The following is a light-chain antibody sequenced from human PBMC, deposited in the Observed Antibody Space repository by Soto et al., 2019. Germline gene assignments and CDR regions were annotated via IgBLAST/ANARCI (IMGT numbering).Light chain of an antibody. V-gene: IGKV1-6*01. CDR1: QDIRVE. Sequence: AIQMTQSPPSLSASLGDRVIITCRASQDIRVEWAWLQQRPGKALNLLIYAASTLHTGVPSTFTGSGSGTDFTLTINDLQPEDVATYFCLQDYDFPYTFGQGTKLEI. CDR2: AAS. J-gene: IGKJ2*01. CDR3: LQDYDFPYT.